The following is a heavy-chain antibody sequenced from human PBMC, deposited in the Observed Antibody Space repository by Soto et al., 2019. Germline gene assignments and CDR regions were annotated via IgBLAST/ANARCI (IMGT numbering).Heavy chain of an antibody. V-gene: IGHV5-51*01. CDR3: VRQGAGGTWLDYYYGMDV. D-gene: IGHD3-9*01. CDR2: IYPGDSDT. CDR1: GYSFTSYW. Sequence: GESLKISCKGSGYSFTSYWIGWVRQMPGKGLEWMGIIYPGDSDTRYSPSFQGQVTISADKSISTAYLQWSSLKASDTAMYYCVRQGAGGTWLDYYYGMDVWGQGTTVTVSS. J-gene: IGHJ6*02.